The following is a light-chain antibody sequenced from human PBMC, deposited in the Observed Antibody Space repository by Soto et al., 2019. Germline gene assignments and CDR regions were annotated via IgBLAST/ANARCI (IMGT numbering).Light chain of an antibody. CDR3: QQYHNSPHT. CDR1: QSVSSSF. J-gene: IGKJ1*01. V-gene: IGKV3-20*01. CDR2: GAS. Sequence: EIVLTQSPGTLSLSPGERATLSCRASQSVSSSFLAWYQQKPGQAPRLLIYGASSRAGGIPDRFSGSGSGTDFTLTISRLEPEDFAVYYCQQYHNSPHTFGQGTKVEIK.